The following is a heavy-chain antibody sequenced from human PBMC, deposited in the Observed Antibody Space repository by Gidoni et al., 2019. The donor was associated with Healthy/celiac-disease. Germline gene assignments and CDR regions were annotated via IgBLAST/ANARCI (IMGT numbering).Heavy chain of an antibody. CDR2: ISYDGSNK. J-gene: IGHJ3*02. CDR1: GFTFSSSG. D-gene: IGHD3-3*01. Sequence: QVQLVESGGGVVQPGRSLRLSCAASGFTFSSSGMHWVRQAPGKGLEWVAVISYDGSNKYYADSVKGRFTISRDNSKNTLYLQMNSLRAEDTAVYYCAKDGGPIFGVVDDAFDIWGQGTMVTVSS. CDR3: AKDGGPIFGVVDDAFDI. V-gene: IGHV3-30*18.